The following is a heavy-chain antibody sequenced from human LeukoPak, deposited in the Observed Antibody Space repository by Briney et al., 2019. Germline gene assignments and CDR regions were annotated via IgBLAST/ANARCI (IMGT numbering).Heavy chain of an antibody. D-gene: IGHD1-26*01. J-gene: IGHJ3*02. V-gene: IGHV1-8*01. CDR3: ATGLRDIRRRKLPPHDAFDI. Sequence: ASVKVSCKASGYTLTSYDINWVRQATGQGLEWMGWMNPNSGNTGYAQKFQGRVTMTRNTSISTAYMELSSLRSEDTAVYYCATGLRDIRRRKLPPHDAFDIWGQGTMVTVSS. CDR1: GYTLTSYD. CDR2: MNPNSGNT.